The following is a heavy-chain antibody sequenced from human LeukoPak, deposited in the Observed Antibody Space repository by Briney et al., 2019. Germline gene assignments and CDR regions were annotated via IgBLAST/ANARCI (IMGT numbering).Heavy chain of an antibody. V-gene: IGHV3-23*01. Sequence: PGGSLRLSCAASGFSLSNYWMHWVRQAPGKGLEWVSTIGFGDDSAYYADSVKGRFTISRDNSKNTLYLQMNYLRAEDTAVYYCAKDPTSVGGRHDWLLDSWGQGTLVTVSS. J-gene: IGHJ5*02. CDR1: GFSLSNYW. D-gene: IGHD3-9*01. CDR2: IGFGDDSA. CDR3: AKDPTSVGGRHDWLLDS.